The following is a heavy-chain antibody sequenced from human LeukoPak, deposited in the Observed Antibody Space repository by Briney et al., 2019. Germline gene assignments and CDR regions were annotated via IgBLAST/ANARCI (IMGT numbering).Heavy chain of an antibody. CDR3: ARGTSSYYYYYMDV. Sequence: SGTLSLTCTVSGGSISSYYWSWIRQPAGKGLEWIGRIYTSGSTNYNPSLKSRVTMSVDTSKNQFSLKLSSVTAADTAVYYCARGTSSYYYYYMDVWGKGTTVTISS. V-gene: IGHV4-4*07. D-gene: IGHD2-2*01. CDR1: GGSISSYY. J-gene: IGHJ6*03. CDR2: IYTSGST.